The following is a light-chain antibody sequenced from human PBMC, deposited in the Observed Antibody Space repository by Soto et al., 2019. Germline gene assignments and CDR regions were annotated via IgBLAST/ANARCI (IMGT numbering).Light chain of an antibody. V-gene: IGKV3D-20*02. CDR2: GAS. CDR3: QQRRKWRT. CDR1: ERINSAY. Sequence: EVVFTQSPGTRSLSRGGRATLACRASERINSAYLGWCQQKPGQAPRLLIYGASTRATGIPARFSGSGFGTDFILTISSLAPEDFAVVYCQQRRKWRTFGQGTKVDIK. J-gene: IGKJ1*01.